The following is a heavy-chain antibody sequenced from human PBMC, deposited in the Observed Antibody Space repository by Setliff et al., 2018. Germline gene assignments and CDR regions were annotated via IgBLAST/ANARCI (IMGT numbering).Heavy chain of an antibody. V-gene: IGHV1-2*02. J-gene: IGHJ6*03. CDR1: GYTFTGYY. CDR2: INPNSGGT. Sequence: GASVKVSCKASGYTFTGYYMHWVRQAPGQGLEWMGWINPNSGGTNYAQKFQGRVTMTRDTSISTAYMELSRLRSDDTAVYYCARDRGPSGYCSSTSCQGGYYYYMDVWGKGTTVTVSS. CDR3: ARDRGPSGYCSSTSCQGGYYYYMDV. D-gene: IGHD2-2*01.